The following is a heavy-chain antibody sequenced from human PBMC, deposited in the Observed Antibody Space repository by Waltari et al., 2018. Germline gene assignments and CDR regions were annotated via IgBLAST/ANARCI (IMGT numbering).Heavy chain of an antibody. J-gene: IGHJ4*02. CDR3: AKAKSGGSYWFDY. CDR2: ISGSGGST. D-gene: IGHD1-26*01. V-gene: IGHV3-23*04. CDR1: GFTFSRYS. Sequence: EVQLVESGGGLVKPGGSLRLSCAASGFTFSRYSLNWVRQAPGKGLEWVSAISGSGGSTYYADSVKGRFTISRDNSKNTLYLQMNSLRAEDTAVYYCAKAKSGGSYWFDYWGQGTLVTVSS.